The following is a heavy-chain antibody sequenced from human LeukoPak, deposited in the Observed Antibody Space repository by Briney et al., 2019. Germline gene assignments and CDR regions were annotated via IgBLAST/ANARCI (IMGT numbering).Heavy chain of an antibody. V-gene: IGHV3-30*02. CDR2: VRYDETTK. Sequence: GGSLRLSCAASGSTFSNYGMHRVRQAPGKGLEWVAFVRYDETTKFYADSVKGRFTISRDNSKTTLYLQMNSLRAEDTAVYYCANHLACGSTSCPPFDYWGQGTLVTVSS. CDR1: GSTFSNYG. D-gene: IGHD2-2*01. J-gene: IGHJ4*02. CDR3: ANHLACGSTSCPPFDY.